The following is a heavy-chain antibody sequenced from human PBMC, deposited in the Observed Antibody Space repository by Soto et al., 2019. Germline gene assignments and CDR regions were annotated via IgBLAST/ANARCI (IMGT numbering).Heavy chain of an antibody. Sequence: QVQLVESGGGVVQPGRSLRLSCAASGFTFSSYGLLWVRQAPGKGLEWVAVISSDGSNKYHADSVKGRFTISRDNSMATISLQMHSLRIEDTAVYYCVRVPGSGGSTWNFELWGRGTLVTVSS. J-gene: IGHJ2*01. CDR1: GFTFSSYG. V-gene: IGHV3-30-3*01. CDR3: VRVPGSGGSTWNFEL. CDR2: ISSDGSNK. D-gene: IGHD2-15*01.